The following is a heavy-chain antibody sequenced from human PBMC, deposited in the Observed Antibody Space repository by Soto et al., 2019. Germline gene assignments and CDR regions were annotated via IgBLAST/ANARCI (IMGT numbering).Heavy chain of an antibody. J-gene: IGHJ3*02. D-gene: IGHD2-2*01. Sequence: SQTLSLTCVISGDSVSSNSAAWNWIRQSPSRGLEWLGRTYYRSKWYNDYAVSVKSRITINPDTSKNQFSLQLNSVTPEDTAVYYCARVFIGGRVPAAMARDIWGQGTMVTVSS. CDR2: TYYRSKWYN. CDR3: ARVFIGGRVPAAMARDI. V-gene: IGHV6-1*01. CDR1: GDSVSSNSAA.